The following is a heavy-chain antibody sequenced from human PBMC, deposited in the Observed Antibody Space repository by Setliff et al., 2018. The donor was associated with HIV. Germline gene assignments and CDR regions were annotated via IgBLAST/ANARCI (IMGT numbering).Heavy chain of an antibody. D-gene: IGHD6-19*01. Sequence: PSETLSLTCIVSGGSINSSSYYWAWIRQPPGKGLEWIGSIYYSGSTYYNPSLKSRGTISVDTSKNQFSLKLSSVTAADTAVYYCARALGIGSAYFQHWGLGTLVTVSS. CDR1: GGSINSSSYY. V-gene: IGHV4-39*01. J-gene: IGHJ1*01. CDR3: ARALGIGSAYFQH. CDR2: IYYSGST.